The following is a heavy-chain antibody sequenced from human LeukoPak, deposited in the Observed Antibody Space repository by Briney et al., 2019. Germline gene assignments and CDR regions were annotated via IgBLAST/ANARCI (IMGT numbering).Heavy chain of an antibody. CDR3: ARGLYSGSQRAYFDY. J-gene: IGHJ4*02. Sequence: PGGSLRLSCADSGFTFSSYAMHWVRQAPGKGLEGVAVISYDGNNKYYADSVKGRFTISRDNSKNTLYLQMNSLRGEDTAVYYCARGLYSGSQRAYFDYWGQGTLVTVSS. D-gene: IGHD1-26*01. V-gene: IGHV3-30-3*01. CDR1: GFTFSSYA. CDR2: ISYDGNNK.